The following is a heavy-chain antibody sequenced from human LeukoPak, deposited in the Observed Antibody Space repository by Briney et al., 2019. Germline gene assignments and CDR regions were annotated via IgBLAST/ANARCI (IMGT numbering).Heavy chain of an antibody. J-gene: IGHJ4*02. CDR2: INHSGST. Sequence: SETLSLTCAVYGGSFSGYYWSWIRQPPGKGLEWIGEINHSGSTNYNPSLKSRVTISVDTSKNQFSLKLSSVTAADTAVYYCARGRGKYYYSSGSYYTDYWGQGTMVTVSS. D-gene: IGHD3-10*01. V-gene: IGHV4-34*01. CDR3: ARGRGKYYYSSGSYYTDY. CDR1: GGSFSGYY.